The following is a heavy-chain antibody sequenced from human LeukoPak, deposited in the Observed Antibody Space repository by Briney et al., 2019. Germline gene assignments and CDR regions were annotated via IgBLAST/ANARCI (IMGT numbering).Heavy chain of an antibody. CDR1: VDSVSINSAA. Sequence: SQTLSLSCAISVDSVSINSAAWNWIRQSPSRVLEWLGGTYYRSKWYNDYALSVKSRITINPDTSKNQLSLQLNSVTPEDTAVYYCARTCSGGSCYFVDFWGQGTLVTVSS. CDR2: TYYRSKWYN. V-gene: IGHV6-1*01. CDR3: ARTCSGGSCYFVDF. J-gene: IGHJ4*02. D-gene: IGHD2-15*01.